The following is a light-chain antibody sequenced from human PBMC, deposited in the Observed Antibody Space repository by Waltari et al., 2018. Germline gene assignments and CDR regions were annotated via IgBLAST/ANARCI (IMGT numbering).Light chain of an antibody. V-gene: IGKV1-27*01. CDR1: QDIGLH. CDR2: AAS. Sequence: DVQMTQSPSSLSASVGDRVVITCRASQDIGLHLAWYQQKPGKVPKALIYAASTLHSGVPSRFSGSGSGTYFTLTISSLQPEDFATYYCQKYNDVPQPIGGGTRVEI. CDR3: QKYNDVPQP. J-gene: IGKJ4*01.